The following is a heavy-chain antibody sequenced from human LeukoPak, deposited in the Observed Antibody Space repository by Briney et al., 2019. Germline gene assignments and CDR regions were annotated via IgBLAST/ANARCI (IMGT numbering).Heavy chain of an antibody. CDR2: IIPIFGTA. Sequence: ASVKVSCKASGGTFSSYAISWVRQAPGQGLEWMGGIIPIFGTANYAQKFQGRVTITADESTSTAYMELSSLRSEDTAVYYCASLAHYYGFRGGSYWGQGTLVTVSS. J-gene: IGHJ4*02. V-gene: IGHV1-69*01. CDR3: ASLAHYYGFRGGSY. CDR1: GGTFSSYA. D-gene: IGHD3-10*01.